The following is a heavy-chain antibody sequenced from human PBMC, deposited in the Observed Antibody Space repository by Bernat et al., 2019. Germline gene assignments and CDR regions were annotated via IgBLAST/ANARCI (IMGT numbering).Heavy chain of an antibody. CDR2: INPSGGST. CDR3: ARGALTTVTTRPYQAFDI. Sequence: QVQLVQSGAEVKKPGASVKVSCKASGYTFTSYYMHWVRQAPGQGLEWMGIINPSGGSTSYAQKFQGRATMTRDTSTSTVYMELSSLRSEDTAVYYCARGALTTVTTRPYQAFDIWGQGTMVTVSS. CDR1: GYTFTSYY. D-gene: IGHD4-17*01. J-gene: IGHJ3*02. V-gene: IGHV1-46*03.